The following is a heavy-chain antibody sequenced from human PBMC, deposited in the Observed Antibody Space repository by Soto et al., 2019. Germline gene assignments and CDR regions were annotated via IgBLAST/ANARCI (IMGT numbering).Heavy chain of an antibody. D-gene: IGHD5-18*01. CDR1: GYTFTDYF. CDR3: ARTTERQLWPYYYYGMDV. J-gene: IGHJ6*02. CDR2: INPKGGGT. V-gene: IGHV1-2*02. Sequence: ASVKVSCKASGYTFTDYFIHWVRQAPGQGLECLGWINPKGGGTNYAQRFQGRVTMTRDTSVSTAYMEVSRLRSDDTAVYYCARTTERQLWPYYYYGMDVWGQGTTVTVSS.